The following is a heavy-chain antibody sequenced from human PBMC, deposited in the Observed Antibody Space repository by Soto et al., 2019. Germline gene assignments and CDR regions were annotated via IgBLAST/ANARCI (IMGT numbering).Heavy chain of an antibody. CDR3: ARDSGFRRDGYNLFDY. V-gene: IGHV4-59*01. CDR1: GGSIGNYY. CDR2: IYYSGST. Sequence: QVQLQESGPGLVKPSETLSLTCTVSGGSIGNYYWSWIRQPPGKGLEWIGYIYYSGSTSYNPSLKSRVTISLDPSKTQFSLKLSSVTSADTAVYYCARDSGFRRDGYNLFDYWGQGILVTVSS. J-gene: IGHJ4*02. D-gene: IGHD5-12*01.